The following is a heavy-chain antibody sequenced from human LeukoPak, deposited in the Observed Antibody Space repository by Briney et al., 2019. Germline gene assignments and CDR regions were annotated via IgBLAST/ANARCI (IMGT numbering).Heavy chain of an antibody. V-gene: IGHV3-21*01. J-gene: IGHJ3*02. CDR2: ISSSSSYI. CDR3: ARSLSTTVTTAFNI. D-gene: IGHD4-17*01. Sequence: PGGSLSLSCAASGFTFRSYTMNWVRQAPGKGLEWVSSISSSSSYIYYADSVKGRFTVSRDNANNSLYLQMDSLRAEDTAVYYCARSLSTTVTTAFNIWGQGTMVTVSA. CDR1: GFTFRSYT.